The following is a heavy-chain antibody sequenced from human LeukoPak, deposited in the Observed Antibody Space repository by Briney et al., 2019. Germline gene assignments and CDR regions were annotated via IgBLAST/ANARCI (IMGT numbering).Heavy chain of an antibody. CDR1: GFTFDDYA. Sequence: GGSLRLSCAASGFTFDDYAMHWVRQAPGKGLEWVSGISWNSGSIGYADSVKGRFTISRDNSKNTLYLQMNSLRAEDTAVYYCARASDVVLMVYAIGDYWGQGTLVTVSS. V-gene: IGHV3-9*01. J-gene: IGHJ4*02. D-gene: IGHD2-8*01. CDR3: ARASDVVLMVYAIGDY. CDR2: ISWNSGSI.